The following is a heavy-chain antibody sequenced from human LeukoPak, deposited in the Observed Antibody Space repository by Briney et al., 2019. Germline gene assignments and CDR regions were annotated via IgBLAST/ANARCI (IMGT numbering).Heavy chain of an antibody. D-gene: IGHD5/OR15-5a*01. CDR3: ARGLYPKN. CDR1: GGSFSGYY. V-gene: IGHV4-34*01. J-gene: IGHJ4*02. Sequence: SETLSLTCAVYGGSFSGYYWSWIRQPPGKGLEWIGEINHSGSTNYNPSLKSRVTISVDTSKNQFSLKLSSVTAADTAVYYCARGLYPKNWGQGTLVTVSS. CDR2: INHSGST.